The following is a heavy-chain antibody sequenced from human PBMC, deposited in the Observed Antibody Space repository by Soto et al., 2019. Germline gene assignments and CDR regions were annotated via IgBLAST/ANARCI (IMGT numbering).Heavy chain of an antibody. CDR3: ARDEWCLDY. CDR2: IWYDGSNK. CDR1: RFTFSSYG. V-gene: IGHV3-33*01. D-gene: IGHD2-8*01. J-gene: IGHJ4*02. Sequence: QVQLVESGGGVVQPGRSLRLSCAASRFTFSSYGMHWVRQAPGKGLEWVAVIWYDGSNKYYADSVKGRFTISRDNSKNTLYLQMNSLRAEDTAVYYCARDEWCLDYWGQGTLVTVSS.